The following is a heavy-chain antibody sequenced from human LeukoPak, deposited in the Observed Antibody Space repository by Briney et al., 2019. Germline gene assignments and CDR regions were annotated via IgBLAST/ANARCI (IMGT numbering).Heavy chain of an antibody. CDR3: ARSLSPAVGGKYYYFYGMDV. CDR1: GGSVSSDTYY. V-gene: IGHV4-61*03. CDR2: IYYRGST. D-gene: IGHD3-3*01. Sequence: PSDTLSLTCTVSGGSVSSDTYYWSWIRQPPGKGLERIGYIYYRGSTNYNPSLKSRVTVSVDTSKNHFSLKLTSVTAADTAVYYCARSLSPAVGGKYYYFYGMDVWGQGTTVTVSS. J-gene: IGHJ6*02.